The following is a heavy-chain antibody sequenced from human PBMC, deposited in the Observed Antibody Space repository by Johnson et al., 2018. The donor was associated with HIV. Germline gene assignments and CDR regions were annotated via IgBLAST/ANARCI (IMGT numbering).Heavy chain of an antibody. J-gene: IGHJ3*02. Sequence: VQLVESGGGVVQPGGSLRLSCAASGFTFSSYDMHWVRQATGKGLEWVSVIGTAGDTYYPGSVQGRFTISRDNSKNTLYLQMNSLRAEDTAVYYCARDVPPGSSSISDAFDIWGQGTMVTVSS. D-gene: IGHD6-6*01. CDR2: IGTAGDT. CDR3: ARDVPPGSSSISDAFDI. CDR1: GFTFSSYD. V-gene: IGHV3-13*01.